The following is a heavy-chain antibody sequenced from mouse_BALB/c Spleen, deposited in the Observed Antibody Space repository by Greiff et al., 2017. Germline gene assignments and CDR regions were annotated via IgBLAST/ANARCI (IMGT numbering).Heavy chain of an antibody. Sequence: EVKLVESGGGLVKPGGSLKLSCAASGFTFSDYYMYWVRQTPEKRLEWVATISDGGSYTYYPDSVKGRFTISRDNAKNNLYLQMSSLKSEDTAMYYCARDGLTGRGLAWFAYWGQGTLVTVSA. V-gene: IGHV5-4*02. CDR3: ARDGLTGRGLAWFAY. CDR1: GFTFSDYY. D-gene: IGHD4-1*01. CDR2: ISDGGSYT. J-gene: IGHJ3*01.